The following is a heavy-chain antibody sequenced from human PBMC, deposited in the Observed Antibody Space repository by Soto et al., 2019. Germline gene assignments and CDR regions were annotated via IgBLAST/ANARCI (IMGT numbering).Heavy chain of an antibody. Sequence: QLVESGGGVVQPGRSLRLSCAASGFTFDDYTMHWVRQAPGKGLEWVSLISWDGGSTYYADSVKGRFTISRDNSKNSLYLQMNSLRTEDTALYYCAKEGPLSSLAAFDIWGQGTMVTVSS. D-gene: IGHD3-16*01. CDR3: AKEGPLSSLAAFDI. CDR2: ISWDGGST. J-gene: IGHJ3*02. CDR1: GFTFDDYT. V-gene: IGHV3-43*01.